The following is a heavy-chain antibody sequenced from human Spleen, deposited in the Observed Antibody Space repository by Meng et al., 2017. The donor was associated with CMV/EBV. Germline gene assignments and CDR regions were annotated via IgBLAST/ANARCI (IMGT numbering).Heavy chain of an antibody. V-gene: IGHV3-30*02. CDR1: GFTFSSYG. J-gene: IGHJ6*02. Sequence: GESLKISCAASGFTFSSYGMRWVRQAPGKGLEWVSFIGHDGNYKYYGDSLKGRFTVSRDNSKNTVYLKMSSLRVDDTAVYYCAKETSLYYYYGMDVWGQGTTVTVSS. CDR3: AKETSLYYYYGMDV. CDR2: IGHDGNYK. D-gene: IGHD3-10*01.